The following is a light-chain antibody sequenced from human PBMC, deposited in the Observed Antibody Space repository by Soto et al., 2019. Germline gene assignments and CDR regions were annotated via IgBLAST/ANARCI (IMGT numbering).Light chain of an antibody. V-gene: IGKV3-20*01. J-gene: IGKJ1*01. CDR1: QSVSSTY. CDR2: AAS. CDR3: QQFGTSPTWT. Sequence: EIVLTQSPGTLSLSPGERATLSCRASQSVSSTYLAWYQQKPGQPPRLLIYAASTRATGIPDRFSGSGSGTDFTLTISRLEPEDFAVYYCQQFGTSPTWTFGQGTKVEIK.